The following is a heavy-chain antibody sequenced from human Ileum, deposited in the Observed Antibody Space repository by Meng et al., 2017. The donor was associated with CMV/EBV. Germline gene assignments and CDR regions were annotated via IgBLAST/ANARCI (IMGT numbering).Heavy chain of an antibody. CDR2: ISSSRNYI. J-gene: IGHJ4*02. CDR3: ARDSSYPL. Sequence: SLRLSCAASGFTFSLFSMSWVRQAPGKGLEWVSSISSSRNYIYYADSVKGRFTISRDNVKNSLFLQMDSLRAEDTAVYYCARDSSYPLWGQGTLVTV. CDR1: GFTFSLFS. V-gene: IGHV3-21*01. D-gene: IGHD3-16*01.